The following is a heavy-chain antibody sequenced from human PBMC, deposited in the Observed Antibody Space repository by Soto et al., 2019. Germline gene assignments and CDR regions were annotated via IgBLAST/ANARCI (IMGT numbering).Heavy chain of an antibody. D-gene: IGHD2-15*01. J-gene: IGHJ4*02. V-gene: IGHV3-23*01. Sequence: GGSLRLSCAASGFTFSSYAMSWVRQAPGKGLEWVSAISGSGGSTYYADSVKGRFTISRDNSKNTLYLQMNSLRAEDTAVYYCAKESSTYCSGGSCYTDYWGQGTLVTVSS. CDR2: ISGSGGST. CDR3: AKESSTYCSGGSCYTDY. CDR1: GFTFSSYA.